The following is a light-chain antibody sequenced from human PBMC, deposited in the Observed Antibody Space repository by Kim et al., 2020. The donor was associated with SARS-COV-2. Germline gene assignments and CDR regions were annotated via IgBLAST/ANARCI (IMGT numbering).Light chain of an antibody. V-gene: IGKV1-9*01. CDR2: EAS. J-gene: IGKJ4*01. CDR1: QDIGSY. Sequence: IQLTQSPSSLSASVGDRVTITCRASQDIGSYLGWYQQRPGKAPRLLIYEASTLQSGVPSRFSGSGSGTDFTLTISSLQPEDFATYYCQQLNDYPLTFGGGTKLEI. CDR3: QQLNDYPLT.